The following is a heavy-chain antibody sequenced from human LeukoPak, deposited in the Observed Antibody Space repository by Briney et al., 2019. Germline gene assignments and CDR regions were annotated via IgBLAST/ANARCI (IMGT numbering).Heavy chain of an antibody. V-gene: IGHV4-4*07. CDR3: AGFYDYEWFDP. CDR1: GGSISSYY. J-gene: IGHJ5*02. Sequence: SETLSITCTVAGGSISSYYWSWIRQPAGKGLEWIGRIYTSGSTNYNPSLNSRVTMSVDTSKNQFSLKLSSVTAADTAVYYCAGFYDYEWFDPWGQGTLVTVSS. D-gene: IGHD3-16*01. CDR2: IYTSGST.